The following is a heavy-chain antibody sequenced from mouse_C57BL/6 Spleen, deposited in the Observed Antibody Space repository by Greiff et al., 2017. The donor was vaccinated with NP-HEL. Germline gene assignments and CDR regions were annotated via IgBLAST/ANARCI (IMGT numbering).Heavy chain of an antibody. V-gene: IGHV5-17*01. J-gene: IGHJ4*01. CDR3: ARPAITTVVATDAMDY. CDR2: ISSGSSTI. D-gene: IGHD1-1*01. Sequence: EVQLMESGGGLVKPGGSLKLSCAASGFTFSDYGMHWVRQAPEKGLEWVAYISSGSSTIYYADTVKGRFTISRDNAKNTLFLQMTSLRSEDTAMYYCARPAITTVVATDAMDYWGQGTSVTVSS. CDR1: GFTFSDYG.